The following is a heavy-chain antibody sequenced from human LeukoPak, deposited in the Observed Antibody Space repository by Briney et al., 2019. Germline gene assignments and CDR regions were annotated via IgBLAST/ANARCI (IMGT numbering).Heavy chain of an antibody. CDR2: IIPMFATA. V-gene: IGHV1-69*06. CDR1: GGTFSSYS. D-gene: IGHD2-15*01. CDR3: ARGSVVYYYYYYMDV. Sequence: ASVKVSCKASGGTFSSYSISWVRQAPGQGLEWMGGIIPMFATANYAQKFQGRVTITADKSTSTAYMELSSLRSEDTAVYYCARGSVVYYYYYYMDVWGKGTTVTVSS. J-gene: IGHJ6*03.